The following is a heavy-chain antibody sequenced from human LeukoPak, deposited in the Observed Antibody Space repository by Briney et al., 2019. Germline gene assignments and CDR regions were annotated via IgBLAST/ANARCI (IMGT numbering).Heavy chain of an antibody. CDR3: AKGRPYYDFWSGYYTLDY. V-gene: IGHV3-9*01. D-gene: IGHD3-3*01. J-gene: IGHJ4*02. CDR1: GFTFDDYA. CDR2: ISWNSGSI. Sequence: QPGRSLRLSCAASGFTFDDYAMHWVRQAPGKGLEWVSGISWNSGSIGYADSVKGRFTISRDNAKNSLYLQMNSLRAEDTALYYCAKGRPYYDFWSGYYTLDYWGQGTLDTVSS.